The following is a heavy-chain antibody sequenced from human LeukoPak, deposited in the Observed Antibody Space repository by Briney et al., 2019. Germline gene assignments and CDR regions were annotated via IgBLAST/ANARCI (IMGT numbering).Heavy chain of an antibody. CDR2: IYYSGST. V-gene: IGHV4-59*01. CDR1: GGSISSYY. CDR3: ARDQPGYDILTGYYSLHYFDY. J-gene: IGHJ4*02. D-gene: IGHD3-9*01. Sequence: PSETLSLTCTVSGGSISSYYWSWIRQPPGKGLEWIGYIYYSGSTNYNPSLKSRVTISVDTSKNRFSLKLSSVTAADTAVYYCARDQPGYDILTGYYSLHYFDYWGQGTLVTVSS.